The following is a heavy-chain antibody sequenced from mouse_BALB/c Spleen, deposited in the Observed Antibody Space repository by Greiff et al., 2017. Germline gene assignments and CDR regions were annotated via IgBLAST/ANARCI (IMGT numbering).Heavy chain of an antibody. CDR1: GYTFTSYW. J-gene: IGHJ2*01. CDR3: ARSGYGNYFDY. Sequence: QVQLQQSGAELAKPGASVKMSCKASGYTFTSYWMHWVKQRPGQGLEWIGYINPSTGYTEYNQKFKDKATLTADKSSSTAYMQLSSLTSEDSAVYCCARSGYGNYFDYWGQGTTLTVSS. V-gene: IGHV1-7*01. CDR2: INPSTGYT. D-gene: IGHD1-1*02.